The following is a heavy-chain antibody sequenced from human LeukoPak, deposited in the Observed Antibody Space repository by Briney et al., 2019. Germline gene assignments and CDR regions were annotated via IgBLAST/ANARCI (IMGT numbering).Heavy chain of an antibody. D-gene: IGHD3-16*01. V-gene: IGHV3-7*01. CDR2: IKEDGSEK. Sequence: GGSLRLSCVASGFNFSNYWMNWVRQAPGKGLEWVANIKEDGSEKYYVDSVKGRFTISRDNAKNSLYLQMNSLRAEDTAVYYCARLGIRRIFDYWGQGTLVTVSS. CDR1: GFNFSNYW. J-gene: IGHJ4*02. CDR3: ARLGIRRIFDY.